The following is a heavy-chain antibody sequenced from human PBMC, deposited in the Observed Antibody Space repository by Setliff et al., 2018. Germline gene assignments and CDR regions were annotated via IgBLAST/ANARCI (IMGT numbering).Heavy chain of an antibody. D-gene: IGHD3-9*01. CDR3: AGPFDVGPYPRPIDGLDL. CDR2: INPNSGGG. Sequence: ASVKVSCKASGYIFRDYYIHWVRQAPGQGLEWMGWINPNSGGGECAEAFQGRVTLTGDTSIRTAFMELSGLTTDDTAVYYCAGPFDVGPYPRPIDGLDLWGQGTRVTVSS. V-gene: IGHV1-2*02. J-gene: IGHJ3*01. CDR1: GYIFRDYY.